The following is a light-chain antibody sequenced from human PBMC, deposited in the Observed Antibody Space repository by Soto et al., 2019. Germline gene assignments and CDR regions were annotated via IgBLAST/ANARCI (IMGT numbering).Light chain of an antibody. V-gene: IGLV1-40*01. CDR1: SANIGAGYA. CDR3: QSYDSSLIGVV. CDR2: GNN. Sequence: QAVVTQPPSVSGAPGQRVTISCTGSSANIGAGYAVHWYQQLPGTAPKLLIYGNNNRPSGVPDRFSGSKSGTSASLVITGLQAEDEADYYCQSYDSSLIGVVFGGGTKLTVL. J-gene: IGLJ2*01.